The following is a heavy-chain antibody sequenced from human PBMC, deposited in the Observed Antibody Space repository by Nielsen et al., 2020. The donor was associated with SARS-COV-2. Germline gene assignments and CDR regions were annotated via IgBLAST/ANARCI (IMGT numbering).Heavy chain of an antibody. J-gene: IGHJ4*02. Sequence: GESLKISCAASGFTFSSYAMSWVRQAPGKGLEWVSVIYSGGDSTYYADSVKGRFTISRDNAKNSLYLQMNSLRAEDTALYYCAKEEGGYWGQGTLVTVSS. CDR1: GFTFSSYA. CDR3: AKEEGGY. CDR2: IYSGGDST. V-gene: IGHV3-23*03. D-gene: IGHD1-26*01.